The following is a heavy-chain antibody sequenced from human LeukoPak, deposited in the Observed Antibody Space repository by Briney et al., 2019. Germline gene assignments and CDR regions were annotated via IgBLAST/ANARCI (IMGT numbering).Heavy chain of an antibody. Sequence: SETLSLTCAVSGGSISSSNWWSWVRQPPGKGLEWIGEIYHSGSTNYNPSLKSRVTISVDTSKNQFSLKLSSVTAADTAVYYCARRPRTTVVTHLFDPWGQGTLVTVSS. CDR1: GGSISSSNW. D-gene: IGHD4-23*01. CDR3: ARRPRTTVVTHLFDP. V-gene: IGHV4-4*02. J-gene: IGHJ5*02. CDR2: IYHSGST.